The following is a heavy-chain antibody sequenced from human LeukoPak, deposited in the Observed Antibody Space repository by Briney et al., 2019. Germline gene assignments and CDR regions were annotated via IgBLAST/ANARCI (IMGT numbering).Heavy chain of an antibody. D-gene: IGHD1-26*01. CDR1: GFIFSNYW. CDR2: IKQDEREK. CDR3: ARESASGLDY. J-gene: IGHJ4*02. Sequence: PGGSLRLSCTTSGFIFSNYWMNWVRQAPGKGPEWEANIKQDEREKYYVDSVKGRFTVSRDNARNSLFLQMNSLRDEGTAAYYCARESASGLDYWGQGTLVAVSP. V-gene: IGHV3-7*03.